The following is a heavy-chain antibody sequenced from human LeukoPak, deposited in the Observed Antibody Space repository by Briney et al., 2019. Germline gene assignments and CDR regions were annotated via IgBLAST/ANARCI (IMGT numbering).Heavy chain of an antibody. CDR2: IYTSGST. D-gene: IGHD3-10*01. CDR3: ARGDYYGSEDWFDP. Sequence: SETLSLSCTVSGGSISSYSRSWIRQPAGKGLEWIGRIYTSGSTNYNPSLKSRVTMSVDTSKNQFSLKLSSVTAADTAVYYCARGDYYGSEDWFDPWGQGTLVTVSS. V-gene: IGHV4-4*07. J-gene: IGHJ5*02. CDR1: GGSISSYS.